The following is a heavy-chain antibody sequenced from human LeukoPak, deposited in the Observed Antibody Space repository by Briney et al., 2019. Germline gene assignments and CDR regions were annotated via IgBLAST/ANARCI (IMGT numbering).Heavy chain of an antibody. CDR2: INHSGST. V-gene: IGHV4-34*01. CDR1: GGSFSGYY. D-gene: IGHD2/OR15-2a*01. CDR3: ASASHNRRAIDY. J-gene: IGHJ4*02. Sequence: SETLSLTCAVYGGSFSGYYWSWIRQPPGKGLEWIGEINHSGSTNYNPSLKSRVTISVDTSKNQFSLKLSSVTAADTAVYYCASASHNRRAIDYWGQGTLVTVSS.